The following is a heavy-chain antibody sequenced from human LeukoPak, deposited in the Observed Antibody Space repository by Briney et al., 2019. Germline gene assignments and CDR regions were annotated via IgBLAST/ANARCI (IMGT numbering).Heavy chain of an antibody. CDR3: AKAPYIRGYYFDF. J-gene: IGHJ4*02. V-gene: IGHV3-30*18. Sequence: GRSLTLSCAASGFTFTNYGMHWVRQAPGKGLEGVAIISHDGTIQHYGDSLKGRFTISRDNSKNTVSLQVNNLRPEDTAVYFCAKAPYIRGYYFDFWGQGIPVSVSS. CDR1: GFTFTNYG. D-gene: IGHD3-22*01. CDR2: ISHDGTIQ.